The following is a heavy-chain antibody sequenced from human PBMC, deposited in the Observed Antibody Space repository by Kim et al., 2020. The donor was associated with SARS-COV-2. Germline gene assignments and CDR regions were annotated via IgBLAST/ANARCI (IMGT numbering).Heavy chain of an antibody. CDR1: GFTFSSYS. V-gene: IGHV3-21*01. J-gene: IGHJ6*02. D-gene: IGHD6-13*01. CDR3: SREVAAAERGYGMDF. Sequence: GGSLILSCAASGFTFSSYSMNWVRQAPGKGLEWVSSISSSSSYIYYADSVKGRFTISRDNAKNSLYLQMNSLRAEDKSVYYCSREVAAAERGYGMDFWG. CDR2: ISSSSSYI.